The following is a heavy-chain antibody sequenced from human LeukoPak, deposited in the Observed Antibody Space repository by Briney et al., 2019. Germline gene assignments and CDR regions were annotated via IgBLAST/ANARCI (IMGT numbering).Heavy chain of an antibody. Sequence: GGSLRLSCAASGFTFSGFWMSWVRQTPGKGLKWVANIKQDGSEKYYVVSVKGRFTISRDNAKNSLSLQMNGLRAEDTAVYYCARAGSFWHYVYWGQGTLVTVSS. D-gene: IGHD1-7*01. CDR3: ARAGSFWHYVY. CDR2: IKQDGSEK. V-gene: IGHV3-7*01. CDR1: GFTFSGFW. J-gene: IGHJ4*02.